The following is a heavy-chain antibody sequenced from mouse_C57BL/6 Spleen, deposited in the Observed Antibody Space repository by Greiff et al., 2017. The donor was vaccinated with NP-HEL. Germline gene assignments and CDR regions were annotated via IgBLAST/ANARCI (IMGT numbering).Heavy chain of an antibody. V-gene: IGHV1-50*01. J-gene: IGHJ2*01. D-gene: IGHD2-1*01. Sequence: VQLQQPGAELVKPGASVKLSCKASGYTFTSYWMQWVKQRPGQGLEWIGEIDPSDSYTNYNQKFKGKATLTVDTSSSTPYMQLSNLTSEDSAVYYYARIALLRNYSWGQGTTLTVSS. CDR1: GYTFTSYW. CDR2: IDPSDSYT. CDR3: ARIALLRNYS.